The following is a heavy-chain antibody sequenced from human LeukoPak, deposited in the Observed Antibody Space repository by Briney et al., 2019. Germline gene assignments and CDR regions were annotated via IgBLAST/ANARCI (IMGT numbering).Heavy chain of an antibody. Sequence: SETLSLTCTVSGVSIFSYYWNWIRQPPGQGLEWIGYSHYSGTTNYNPSLKSRVSISIDTSKSQFSLKLTSATAVDTAIYYCATGRSIRYFDYWGQGTLLSVSS. J-gene: IGHJ4*02. CDR2: SHYSGTT. CDR3: ATGRSIRYFDY. V-gene: IGHV4-59*08. D-gene: IGHD3-9*01. CDR1: GVSIFSYY.